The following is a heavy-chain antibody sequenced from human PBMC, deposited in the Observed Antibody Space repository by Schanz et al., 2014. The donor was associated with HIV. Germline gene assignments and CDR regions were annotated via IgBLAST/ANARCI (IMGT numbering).Heavy chain of an antibody. V-gene: IGHV3-21*02. CDR3: AQMGAFAAFDI. Sequence: EVQLEESGGGLVKPGGSLRLSCAASGFTFSIYSMNWVRQAPGKGLQWVSSITDSGDKTDYTDSVKGRFTISRDNSRNTLFLQMDSLRVDDTAVYYCAQMGAFAAFDIWGHGTVVTVSS. J-gene: IGHJ3*02. CDR2: ITDSGDKT. CDR1: GFTFSIYS. D-gene: IGHD3-16*01.